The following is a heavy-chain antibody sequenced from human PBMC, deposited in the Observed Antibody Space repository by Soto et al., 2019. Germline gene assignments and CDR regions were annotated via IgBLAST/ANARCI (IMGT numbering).Heavy chain of an antibody. V-gene: IGHV3-23*01. CDR1: GFTFSNFA. CDR3: AKDIGAVGGYAAFDF. Sequence: EVQLSQSGGGLVQPGGSLRLSCAASGFTFSNFAMRWVRQAPWKGLEWVSDISGSGGSTYYAESVKGRFTISRDNSKNTLFLQMNSLRVEDTAVYYCAKDIGAVGGYAAFDFWGHGTMVNVSS. D-gene: IGHD5-12*01. J-gene: IGHJ4*01. CDR2: ISGSGGST.